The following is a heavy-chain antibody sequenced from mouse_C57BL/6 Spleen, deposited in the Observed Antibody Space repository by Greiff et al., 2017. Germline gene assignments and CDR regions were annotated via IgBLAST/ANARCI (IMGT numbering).Heavy chain of an antibody. CDR2: IYPSDSET. V-gene: IGHV1-61*01. CDR3: SREGAYYGSSYIDY. CDR1: GYTFTSYW. J-gene: IGHJ2*01. Sequence: VQLQQSGAELVRPGSSVKLSCKASGYTFTSYWMDWVKQRPGQGLEWIGNIYPSDSETHYNQKFKDNVTLTVDKSSSTAIMQLSSLTSDDSAVYYCSREGAYYGSSYIDYWGQGTTLTVSS. D-gene: IGHD1-1*01.